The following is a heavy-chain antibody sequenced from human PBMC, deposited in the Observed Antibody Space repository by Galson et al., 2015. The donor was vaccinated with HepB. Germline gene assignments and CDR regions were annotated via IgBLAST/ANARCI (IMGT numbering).Heavy chain of an antibody. CDR1: GFTFSSYA. CDR3: AKDFARGRDLDWYDPVAY. V-gene: IGHV3-23*01. D-gene: IGHD3-9*01. J-gene: IGHJ4*02. Sequence: SLRLSCAASGFTFSSYAMSWVRQAPGKGLEWVSTISAPGGSTYYADSVKGRFTMSRDNVKNILYLQMNSLRADDTAVYYCAKDFARGRDLDWYDPVAYWGQGTLVTVSS. CDR2: ISAPGGST.